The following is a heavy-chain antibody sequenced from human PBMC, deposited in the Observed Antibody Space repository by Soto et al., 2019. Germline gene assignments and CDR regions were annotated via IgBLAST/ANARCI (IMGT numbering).Heavy chain of an antibody. CDR2: ISYDGSNK. CDR1: GFTFSSYG. J-gene: IGHJ4*02. CDR3: AKDRRGWYLDY. Sequence: QPGGSLRLSCAASGFTFSSYGMHWVRQAPGKGLEWVAVISYDGSNKYYADSVKGRFTISRDNSKNTLYLQMNSLRAEDTAVYYCAKDRRGWYLDYWGQGTLVTVSS. D-gene: IGHD6-19*01. V-gene: IGHV3-30*18.